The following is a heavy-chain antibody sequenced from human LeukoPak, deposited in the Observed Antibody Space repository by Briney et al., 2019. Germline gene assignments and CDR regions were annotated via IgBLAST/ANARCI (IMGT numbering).Heavy chain of an antibody. J-gene: IGHJ4*02. CDR2: IASSGRTR. D-gene: IGHD6-19*01. V-gene: IGHV3-48*03. Sequence: SGGSLRLSCAVSGFPFSFFEINWVRQAPGKGLEWVSNIASSGRTRYYADSVKGRFSISRDNAKNPLYLQMNTLRVEDTGVYYCALLAVASDFDYWGQGALVTVSS. CDR1: GFPFSFFE. CDR3: ALLAVASDFDY.